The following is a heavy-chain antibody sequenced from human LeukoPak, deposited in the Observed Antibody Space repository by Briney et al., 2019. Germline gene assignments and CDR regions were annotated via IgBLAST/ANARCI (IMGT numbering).Heavy chain of an antibody. CDR3: ARAPEFSSGWLLDC. CDR2: IHPSGST. CDR1: GGSISSYY. Sequence: SETLSLTCTVSGGSISSYYWTWIRQSAGKGLKWIGRIHPSGSTNYNPSLESRVTMSVDTSKNQFSLKVTSVTATDTGVYYCARAPEFSSGWLLDCWGQGSLVTVSS. J-gene: IGHJ4*02. V-gene: IGHV4-4*07. D-gene: IGHD6-19*01.